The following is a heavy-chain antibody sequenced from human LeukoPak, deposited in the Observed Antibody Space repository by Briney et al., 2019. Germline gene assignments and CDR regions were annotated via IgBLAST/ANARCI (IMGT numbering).Heavy chain of an antibody. CDR2: IYYSGST. Sequence: SETLSLTCTVSGGSISSSSYYWGWIRQPPGKGLEWIGSIYYSGSTYYNPSLKSRVTISVDTSKNQFSLKLSSVTAADTAVYYCARRGGTFGYCSSINCFNWFDPSGQGTLVTVSS. CDR1: GGSISSSSYY. CDR3: ARRGGTFGYCSSINCFNWFDP. J-gene: IGHJ5*02. V-gene: IGHV4-39*01. D-gene: IGHD2-2*03.